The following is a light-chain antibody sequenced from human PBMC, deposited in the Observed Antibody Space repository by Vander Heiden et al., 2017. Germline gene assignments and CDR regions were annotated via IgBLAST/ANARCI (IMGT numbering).Light chain of an antibody. CDR1: DTIFNNN. Sequence: EIVLTQSPGSLSLSPGERATLSCRSSDTIFNNNLAWYQQKSGQAPRLLIFGASTRTTGTPARFSGGGSGTDSTLTISEQEPEDSAVYHCQQYGSSLLSFGGGT. J-gene: IGKJ4*01. V-gene: IGKV3-20*01. CDR2: GAS. CDR3: QQYGSSLLS.